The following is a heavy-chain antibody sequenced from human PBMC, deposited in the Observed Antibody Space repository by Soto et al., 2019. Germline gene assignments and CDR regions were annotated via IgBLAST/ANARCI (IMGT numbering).Heavy chain of an antibody. V-gene: IGHV4-59*01. CDR2: IFYGGST. D-gene: IGHD4-17*01. J-gene: IGHJ3*02. Sequence: LSLTCTVSGGSISGYYWSWIRQPPGKGLDWIAYIFYGGSTNYNPSLKSRVTLSGDTSKNQFSLKLSSVTAADTAVYYCARDATTRWIDAFDIWGQGTMVTVSS. CDR1: GGSISGYY. CDR3: ARDATTRWIDAFDI.